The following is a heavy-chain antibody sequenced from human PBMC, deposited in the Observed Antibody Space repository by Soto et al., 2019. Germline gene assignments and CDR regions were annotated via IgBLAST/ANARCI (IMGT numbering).Heavy chain of an antibody. CDR1: GGSISSYY. J-gene: IGHJ3*01. D-gene: IGHD3-10*02. V-gene: IGHV4-59*01. Sequence: SETLSLTCTVSGGSISSYYWSWIRQPPGKGLEWIGYIYYSGSTNYNPSLKSRVTISVDTSKNQFSLKLSSVTAADTAVYYCARRYVSSLDFWGQGTMVTVSS. CDR3: ARRYVSSLDF. CDR2: IYYSGST.